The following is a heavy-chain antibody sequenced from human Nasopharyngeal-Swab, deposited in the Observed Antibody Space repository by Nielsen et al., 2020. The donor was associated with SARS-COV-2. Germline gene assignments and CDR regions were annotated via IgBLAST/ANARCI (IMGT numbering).Heavy chain of an antibody. J-gene: IGHJ4*02. CDR2: IYSGGST. D-gene: IGHD3-3*01. CDR3: ARGRFWSGYYTGFDY. Sequence: GESLKISCAASGFTVSSNYMSWVRQAPGKGLEWVSVIYSGGSTYYADSVKGRFTISRANSKNTLYLQMNSLRAEDTAVYYCARGRFWSGYYTGFDYWGQGTLVTVSS. V-gene: IGHV3-53*01. CDR1: GFTVSSNY.